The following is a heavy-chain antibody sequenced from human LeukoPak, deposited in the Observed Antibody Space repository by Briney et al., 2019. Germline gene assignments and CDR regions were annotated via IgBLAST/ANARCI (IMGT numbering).Heavy chain of an antibody. CDR3: ARGRGVRGVIGDY. Sequence: PSETLSLTCAVSGYSISSGYYWGWIRQPPGKGLEWIGSIYHSGSTYYNPSLKSRVTISVDTSKNQFSLKLSSVTAADTAVYYCARGRGVRGVIGDYWGQGTLVTVSS. CDR2: IYHSGST. D-gene: IGHD3-10*01. V-gene: IGHV4-38-2*01. J-gene: IGHJ4*02. CDR1: GYSISSGYY.